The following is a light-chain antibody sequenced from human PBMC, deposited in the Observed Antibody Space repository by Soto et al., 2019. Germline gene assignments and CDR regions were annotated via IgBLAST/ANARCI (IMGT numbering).Light chain of an antibody. V-gene: IGKV3-11*01. CDR3: QQRHMWPIT. Sequence: EVVLTQSPVTLSLSPGERATLSCRASQSFRGLLAWYQQKPGQAPRLLIYDAYNRATGIPPRFSGSGSGTYFTLTISSREPEDSAVYYCQQRHMWPITFGQGTRLEIK. CDR1: QSFRGL. CDR2: DAY. J-gene: IGKJ5*01.